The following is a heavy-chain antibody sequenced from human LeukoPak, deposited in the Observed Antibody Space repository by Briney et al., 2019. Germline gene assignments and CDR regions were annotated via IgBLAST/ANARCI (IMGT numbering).Heavy chain of an antibody. D-gene: IGHD2-21*02. CDR1: GFTFSSYW. CDR3: ARGHIVVLTAPDY. CDR2: INSDGSST. J-gene: IGHJ4*02. Sequence: GGSLRLSCAASGFTFSSYWMHWVRQAPGKGLVWVSRINSDGSSTSYADSVKGRFTISRDNAKNTLYLQMNSLRAEDTAVYYCARGHIVVLTAPDYWGQGTLVTVSS. V-gene: IGHV3-74*01.